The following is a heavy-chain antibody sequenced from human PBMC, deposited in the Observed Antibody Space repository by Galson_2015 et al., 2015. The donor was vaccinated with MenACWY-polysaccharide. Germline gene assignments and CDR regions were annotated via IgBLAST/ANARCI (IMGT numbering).Heavy chain of an antibody. CDR1: GFTFSNYP. CDR3: ARGYCDSTACYRIFDH. CDR2: IGGTSGNT. D-gene: IGHD2-2*01. J-gene: IGHJ4*02. V-gene: IGHV3-23*01. Sequence: SLRLSCAASGFTFSNYPMYWVRQAPGKGLEWVSAIGGTSGNTYYADSVKGRFTISRDNSKDTLYLRMNSLRAEDTAVYYCARGYCDSTACYRIFDHWGQGTLVTVSS.